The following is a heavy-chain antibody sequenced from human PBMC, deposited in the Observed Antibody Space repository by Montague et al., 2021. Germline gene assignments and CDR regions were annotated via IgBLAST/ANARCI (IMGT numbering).Heavy chain of an antibody. V-gene: IGHV3-21*01. J-gene: IGHJ6*02. Sequence: SLRLSCAASGFTFSNYGMHWVRQAPGKGLEWVSCIGSSSSYNSYADSVKGRFTISRDNTKNSLYLQMSSLRAEDTAVYYCARSSRLKGMEVWGQGTTVTVSS. CDR1: GFTFSNYG. CDR3: ARSSRLKGMEV. CDR2: IGSSSSYN.